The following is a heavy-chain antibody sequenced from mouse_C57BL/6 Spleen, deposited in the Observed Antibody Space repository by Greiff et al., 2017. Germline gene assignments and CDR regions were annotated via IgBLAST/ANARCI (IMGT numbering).Heavy chain of an antibody. V-gene: IGHV1-42*01. D-gene: IGHD2-5*01. J-gene: IGHJ1*03. CDR3: ARDSNYVSYWYFDV. CDR1: GYSFTGYY. Sequence: VQLQQSGPELVKPGASVKISCKASGYSFTGYYMNWVKQSPEKSLEWIGEINPSTGGTTYNQKFKAKATLTVDKSSSTAYMQLKSLTSEDSAVYYCARDSNYVSYWYFDVWGTGTTVTVSS. CDR2: INPSTGGT.